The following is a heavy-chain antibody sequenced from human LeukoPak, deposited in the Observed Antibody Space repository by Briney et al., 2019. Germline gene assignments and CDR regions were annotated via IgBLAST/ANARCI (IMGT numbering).Heavy chain of an antibody. CDR2: INQDGSAQ. CDR1: GFTFSSYW. CDR3: LRDFGGS. D-gene: IGHD2-15*01. V-gene: IGHV3-7*01. Sequence: QPGGSLRLSCTASGFTFSSYWMSWVRQAPGKGLEWVANINQDGSAQYYVDSVKGQFTISRDNAKNSLCLQMSSLRAEDTAVYYCLRDFGGSWGQGTLVSVSS. J-gene: IGHJ4*02.